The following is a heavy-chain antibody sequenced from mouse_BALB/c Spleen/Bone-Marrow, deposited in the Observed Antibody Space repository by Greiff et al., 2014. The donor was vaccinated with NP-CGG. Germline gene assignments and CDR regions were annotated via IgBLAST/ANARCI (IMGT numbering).Heavy chain of an antibody. D-gene: IGHD2-10*02. V-gene: IGHV5-4*02. CDR2: ISDGGGYT. CDR1: GFTFSDYY. J-gene: IGHJ4*01. CDR3: ARSGERYGAMDY. Sequence: EVKLQESGGGLVKPGGSLKLSCAASGFTFSDYYMYWVRQTPEKRLEWVATISDGGGYTYYPDSVWGRFTISRDNAKNNLYLQMSSLKSEDTAMYYCARSGERYGAMDYLGQGTSVTVFS.